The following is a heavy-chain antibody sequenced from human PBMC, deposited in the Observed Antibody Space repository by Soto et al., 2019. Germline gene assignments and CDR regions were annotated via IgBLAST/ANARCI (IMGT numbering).Heavy chain of an antibody. V-gene: IGHV4-39*01. CDR3: ARQDLVVVPAGGWFDP. D-gene: IGHD2-2*01. J-gene: IGHJ5*02. Sequence: SSETLSLTCTVSGGSISSSSYYWGWIRQPPGKGLEWIGSIYYSGSTYYNPSLKSRVTISVDTSKNQFSLKLSSVTAADTAVYYCARQDLVVVPAGGWFDPWGQGTLVTVSS. CDR1: GGSISSSSYY. CDR2: IYYSGST.